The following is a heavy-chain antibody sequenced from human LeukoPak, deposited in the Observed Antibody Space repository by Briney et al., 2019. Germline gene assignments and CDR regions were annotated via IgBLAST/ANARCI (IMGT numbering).Heavy chain of an antibody. J-gene: IGHJ5*02. V-gene: IGHV4-34*01. D-gene: IGHD6-19*01. CDR3: ARGPGYSSGWYRGNWFDP. CDR1: GGSFSGYY. Sequence: SETLSLTCAVYGGSFSGYYWSWIRQPPGKGLEWIGEINHSGSTNYNPSIKSRVTISVDTSKNQFSLKLSSVTAADTAVYYCARGPGYSSGWYRGNWFDPWGQGTLVTVSS. CDR2: INHSGST.